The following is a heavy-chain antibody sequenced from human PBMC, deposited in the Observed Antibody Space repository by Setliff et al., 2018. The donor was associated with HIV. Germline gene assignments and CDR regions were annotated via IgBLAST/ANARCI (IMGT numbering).Heavy chain of an antibody. J-gene: IGHJ4*03. D-gene: IGHD3-22*01. V-gene: IGHV4-34*01. Sequence: PSETLSLTCAVSGDSINTPHCWSWIRQPPGKGLEWIGEINHSGSTNYNPSLKSRVTISVDTSKNQFSLKLSSVTAADTAVYYCARGHPTYYDSSGYYYGVDYYFDYWVPETLLVTVSS. CDR2: INHSGST. CDR3: ARGHPTYYDSSGYYYGVDYYFDY. CDR1: GDSINTPHC.